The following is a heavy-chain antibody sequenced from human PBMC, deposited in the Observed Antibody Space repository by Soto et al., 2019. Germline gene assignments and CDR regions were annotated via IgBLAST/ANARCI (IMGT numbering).Heavy chain of an antibody. CDR1: GFTFSSYA. V-gene: IGHV3-23*01. Sequence: GGSLRLSCAASGFTFSSYAMSWVRQAPGKGLEWVSAISGSGGSTYYADSVKGRFTISRDNSKNTLYLQMNSLRAEDTAVYYCAKVYGDYVGTEWFDPWGQGTLVTVSS. CDR2: ISGSGGST. J-gene: IGHJ5*02. CDR3: AKVYGDYVGTEWFDP. D-gene: IGHD4-17*01.